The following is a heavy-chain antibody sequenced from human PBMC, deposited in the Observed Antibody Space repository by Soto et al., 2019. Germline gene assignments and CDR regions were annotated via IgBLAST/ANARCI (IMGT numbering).Heavy chain of an antibody. D-gene: IGHD3-3*01. CDR3: AAVLRFLAYAFDI. J-gene: IGHJ3*02. V-gene: IGHV4-30-4*01. Sequence: SETLSLTCTVSGGSISSGDYYWSWIRQPPGKGLEWIGYIYYSGSTYYNPSLKSRVTISVDTSKNQFSLKLSSVTAADTAVYYCAAVLRFLAYAFDIWGQGKMVTVSS. CDR2: IYYSGST. CDR1: GGSISSGDYY.